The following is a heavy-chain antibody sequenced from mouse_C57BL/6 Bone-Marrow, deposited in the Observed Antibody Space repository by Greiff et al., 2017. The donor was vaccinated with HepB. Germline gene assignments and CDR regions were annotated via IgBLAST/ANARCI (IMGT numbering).Heavy chain of an antibody. J-gene: IGHJ2*01. CDR2: ISSGSSTI. CDR1: GFTFSDYG. V-gene: IGHV5-17*01. CDR3: ARDYYAGY. D-gene: IGHD1-1*02. Sequence: DVMLVESGGGLVKPGGSLKLSCAASGFTFSDYGMYWVRQAPEKGLEWVAYISSGSSTIYYADTVKGRFTISRDNAKNTLFLQMTSLRSEDTAMYYCARDYYAGYWGQGTTLTVSS.